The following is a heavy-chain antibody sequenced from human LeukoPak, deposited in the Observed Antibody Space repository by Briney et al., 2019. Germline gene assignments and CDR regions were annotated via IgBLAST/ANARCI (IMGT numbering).Heavy chain of an antibody. V-gene: IGHV3-23*01. D-gene: IGHD3-10*01. CDR1: GFNFSSYA. J-gene: IGHJ4*02. CDR3: AKDSITMVRGVIIVFDY. Sequence: SGGSLRLSCAASGFNFSSYAMSWVRQAPGKGLEWVSAISGSGGSTYYADSVKGRFTISRDNSKNTLYLQMNSLRAEDTAVYYCAKDSITMVRGVIIVFDYWGQGTLVTAFS. CDR2: ISGSGGST.